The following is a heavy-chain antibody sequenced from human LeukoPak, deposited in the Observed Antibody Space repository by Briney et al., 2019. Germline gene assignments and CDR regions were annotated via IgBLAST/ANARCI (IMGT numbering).Heavy chain of an antibody. V-gene: IGHV1-69*05. J-gene: IGHJ3*02. Sequence: VASVKVSCKASGGTFSSYAISRVQQAPGQGLEWMGGIIPILGTANYAQKFQGRVTITTDESTSTAYMELSSLRSEDTAVYYCARGRRIQVVPAAKYAFDIWGQGTMVTVSP. CDR3: ARGRRIQVVPAAKYAFDI. CDR1: GGTFSSYA. D-gene: IGHD2-2*01. CDR2: IIPILGTA.